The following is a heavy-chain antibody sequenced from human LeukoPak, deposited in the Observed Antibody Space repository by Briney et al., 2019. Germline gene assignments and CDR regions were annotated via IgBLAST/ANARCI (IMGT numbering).Heavy chain of an antibody. D-gene: IGHD2-15*01. V-gene: IGHV3-11*01. J-gene: IGHJ6*02. CDR3: ARRQPSGAVSYGMDV. Sequence: PGGSLRLSCAASGFTFSDYYMSWIRQAPGKGLEWVSYISSSGSTIYCADSVKGRFTISRDNANNSLYLQMNSLRAEDTAVYYCARRQPSGAVSYGMDVWGQGTTVTVSS. CDR2: ISSSGSTI. CDR1: GFTFSDYY.